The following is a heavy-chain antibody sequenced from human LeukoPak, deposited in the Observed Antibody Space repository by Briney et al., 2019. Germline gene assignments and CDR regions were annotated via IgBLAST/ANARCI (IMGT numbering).Heavy chain of an antibody. D-gene: IGHD4/OR15-4a*01. Sequence: PSETPSLTRTVSGGSISSYFWSWIRHPAEKGLEWIGRIYTSGSTNYSPALKSRVTMSVDTSKNQFALKLSSVTAADTAVYYCARVMVVTWGFDYWGQGTLVTVSS. CDR3: ARVMVVTWGFDY. CDR1: GGSISSYF. V-gene: IGHV4-4*07. CDR2: IYTSGST. J-gene: IGHJ4*02.